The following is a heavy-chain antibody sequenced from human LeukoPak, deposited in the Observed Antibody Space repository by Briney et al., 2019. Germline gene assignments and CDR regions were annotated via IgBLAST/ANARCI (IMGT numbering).Heavy chain of an antibody. V-gene: IGHV3-21*01. CDR3: ARASSKQLAGYLPDGFDI. CDR1: GFTFSSYS. CDR2: ISSSGTYV. Sequence: GGSVTHFRAASGFTFSSYSKNWVRQAPGKGLEWVSSISSSGTYVYYADSVKGPFTISRDNAKNSLSLQMTSLRADDAAVYYCARASSKQLAGYLPDGFDIWG. D-gene: IGHD3-9*01. J-gene: IGHJ3*02.